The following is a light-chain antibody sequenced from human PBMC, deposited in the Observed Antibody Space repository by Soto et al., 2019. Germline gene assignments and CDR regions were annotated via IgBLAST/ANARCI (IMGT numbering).Light chain of an antibody. CDR1: QSVSSN. CDR3: QQYGSSRT. J-gene: IGKJ1*01. Sequence: EIVLTQSPGTLSLSPGERATLSCRASQSVSSNLAWYQQKRGQAPRLLIYGASRRATGIPDRFSGSGSGTDFTLTITRLEPEDFAVYYCQQYGSSRTFGQGTKVDI. V-gene: IGKV3-20*01. CDR2: GAS.